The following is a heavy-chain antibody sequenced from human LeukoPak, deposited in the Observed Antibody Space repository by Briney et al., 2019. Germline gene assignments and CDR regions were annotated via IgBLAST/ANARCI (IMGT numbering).Heavy chain of an antibody. CDR2: IYYGGST. Sequence: PGGSLRLSCAPSALTVSGNSVTWIRQIPGEGLEWVSAIYYGGSTFYADSVKGRFIISRDTSKNTWTLQMNSLRVEDTAVYYCARIAKDCGGDCFADYWGQETLVTVSS. D-gene: IGHD2-21*01. CDR1: ALTVSGNS. J-gene: IGHJ4*02. V-gene: IGHV3-66*01. CDR3: ARIAKDCGGDCFADY.